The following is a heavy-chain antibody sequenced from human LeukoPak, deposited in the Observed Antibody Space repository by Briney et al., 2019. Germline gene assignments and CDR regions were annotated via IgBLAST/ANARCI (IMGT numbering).Heavy chain of an antibody. J-gene: IGHJ4*02. D-gene: IGHD2-2*01. CDR2: IYPGDSDT. Sequence: RGESLKISCKGSGYSFTSYWIAWVRQMPGKGLEWMGIIYPGDSDTRYSPSFQGQVTISVDKSVSAAYLPRSSLKASDTAMYYCASPPTRECSSISCPLSYWGQGTLVTVSS. CDR3: ASPPTRECSSISCPLSY. CDR1: GYSFTSYW. V-gene: IGHV5-51*01.